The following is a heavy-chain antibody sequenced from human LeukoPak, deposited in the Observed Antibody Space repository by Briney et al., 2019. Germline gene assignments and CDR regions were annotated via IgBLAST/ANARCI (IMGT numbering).Heavy chain of an antibody. CDR3: AALYSSGWY. CDR1: GFTFSSYG. CDR2: IWYDGSNK. Sequence: PGRSLRLSCAASGFTFSSYGIHWVRQAPGKGLEWVAVIWYDGSNKYYADSVKGRFTISRDNSKNTLYLQMNSLRAEDTAVYYCAALYSSGWYWGQGTLVTVSS. D-gene: IGHD6-19*01. J-gene: IGHJ4*02. V-gene: IGHV3-33*01.